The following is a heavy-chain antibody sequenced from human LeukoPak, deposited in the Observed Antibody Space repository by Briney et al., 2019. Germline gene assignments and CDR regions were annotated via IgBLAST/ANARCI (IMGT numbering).Heavy chain of an antibody. V-gene: IGHV4-59*12. CDR1: GGSMNNYY. D-gene: IGHD2/OR15-2a*01. Sequence: PSDTLSLICTVSGGSMNNYYWSWLRQSPGRGLEGGGYIYHTGSATYKPSLTRRVTLSLDTSKNQFSLRLNSVTAADTAVYYCARGRGDSTGTSFDFWGQGKLVTVSS. CDR2: IYHTGSA. J-gene: IGHJ4*02. CDR3: ARGRGDSTGTSFDF.